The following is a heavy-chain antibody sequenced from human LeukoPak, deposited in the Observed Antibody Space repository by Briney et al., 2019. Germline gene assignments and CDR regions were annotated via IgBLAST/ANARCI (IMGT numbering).Heavy chain of an antibody. CDR3: ARRRAGLRRDFWFDP. V-gene: IGHV4-34*01. J-gene: IGHJ5*02. CDR1: GGSFSNHY. D-gene: IGHD3-3*01. Sequence: SETLSLTCAVYGGSFSNHYWSWLRQPPGKGLEWIGEINQSGSTNYNPSLKSRVTISIDTSKNQFSLKLTSVTAADTAVYFCARRRAGLRRDFWFDPWGQGTLVTVSS. CDR2: INQSGST.